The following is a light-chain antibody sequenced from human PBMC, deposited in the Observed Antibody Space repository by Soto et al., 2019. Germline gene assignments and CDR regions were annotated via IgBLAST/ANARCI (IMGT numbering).Light chain of an antibody. J-gene: IGLJ1*01. CDR3: SSYAGSNNPLFV. V-gene: IGLV2-14*01. Sequence: QSVLTQPASVSGSPGQSITIYCPGTSGDVGGYKFVSWYQQHPGKAPKLMIYEVSNRPSGVSSRFSGSKSGNTASLTISGLQAEDEADYYCSSYAGSNNPLFVFGTGTKVTVL. CDR2: EVS. CDR1: SGDVGGYKF.